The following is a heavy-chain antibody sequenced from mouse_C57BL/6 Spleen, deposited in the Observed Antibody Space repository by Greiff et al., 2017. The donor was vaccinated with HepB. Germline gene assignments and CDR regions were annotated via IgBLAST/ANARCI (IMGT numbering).Heavy chain of an antibody. V-gene: IGHV1-19*01. CDR3: ARDGSNYPHNEALDY. Sequence: EVQLQQSGPVLVKPGASVKMSCKASGYTFTDYYMNWVKQSHGKSLEWIGVINPYNGGTSYNQKFKGKATLTVDKSSSTAYMELNRLTSEDSAVYYCARDGSNYPHNEALDYWGQGTSVTVSS. CDR1: GYTFTDYY. J-gene: IGHJ4*01. CDR2: INPYNGGT. D-gene: IGHD1-1*01.